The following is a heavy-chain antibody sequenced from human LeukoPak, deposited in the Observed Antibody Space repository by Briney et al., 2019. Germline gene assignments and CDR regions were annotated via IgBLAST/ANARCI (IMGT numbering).Heavy chain of an antibody. CDR3: VRGVGSSSSNWFDP. J-gene: IGHJ5*02. CDR1: GDSISSGTYY. Sequence: PSETLSLTCTVSGDSISSGTYYWSWIRQPAGKGLEWIGRVYSSGNTNYNPSLKSRVTISIDTSKNQFSLKLSSVTAADTAAYYCVRGVGSSSSNWFDPWGQGTLVTVSS. V-gene: IGHV4-61*02. D-gene: IGHD6-6*01. CDR2: VYSSGNT.